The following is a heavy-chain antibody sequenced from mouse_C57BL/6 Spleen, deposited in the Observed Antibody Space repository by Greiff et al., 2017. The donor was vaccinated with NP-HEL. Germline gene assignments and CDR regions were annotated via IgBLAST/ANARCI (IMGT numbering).Heavy chain of an antibody. J-gene: IGHJ4*01. Sequence: VQLQQSGAELVKPGASVKISCKASGYAFSSYWMNWVKQRPGKGLEWIGQIYPGDGDTNYYGKFKGKATLTADKSSSTAYMQLSSLTSEDSAVYFCARGIPRYAMDYWGQGTSVTVSS. CDR3: ARGIPRYAMDY. CDR2: IYPGDGDT. CDR1: GYAFSSYW. V-gene: IGHV1-80*01.